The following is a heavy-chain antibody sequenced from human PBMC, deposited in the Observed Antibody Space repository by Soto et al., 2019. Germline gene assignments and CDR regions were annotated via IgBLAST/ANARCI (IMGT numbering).Heavy chain of an antibody. D-gene: IGHD6-6*01. CDR3: ASLAMYSSSPPAFDY. CDR2: INPNSGGT. V-gene: IGHV1-2*02. CDR1: GYTFTGYY. Sequence: ASVKVSCKASGYTFTGYYMHWVRQAPRQGLEWMGWINPNSGGTNYAQKFQGRVTMTRDTSISTAYMELSRLRSDDTAVYYCASLAMYSSSPPAFDYWGQGTLVTVSS. J-gene: IGHJ4*02.